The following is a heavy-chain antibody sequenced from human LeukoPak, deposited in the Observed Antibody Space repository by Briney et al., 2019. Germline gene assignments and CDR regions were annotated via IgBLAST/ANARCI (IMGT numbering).Heavy chain of an antibody. CDR2: IYYSGST. CDR3: ASGYYYDSSGYYGEISY. CDR1: GGSISSSSYY. V-gene: IGHV4-39*07. Sequence: SETLSLTCTVSGGSISSSSYYWGWIRQPPGKGLEWIGSIYYSGSTYYNPSLKSRITISVDTSKNQFSLRLSSVTAADTAVYYCASGYYYDSSGYYGEISYWGQGTLVTVSS. J-gene: IGHJ4*02. D-gene: IGHD3-22*01.